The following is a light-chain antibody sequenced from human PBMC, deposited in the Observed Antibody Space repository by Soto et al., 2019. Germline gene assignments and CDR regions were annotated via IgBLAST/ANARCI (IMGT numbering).Light chain of an antibody. CDR3: SSYVGSNNLV. CDR2: EVS. CDR1: SSDVGGYSY. J-gene: IGLJ2*01. Sequence: QSALTQPPSASGSPGQSVIISCSGASSDVGGYSYVSWYQQHPGKAPKLMIYEVSKRPSGVTDRFSGSKSGNTASLTVSGLQAEDEADYYCSSYVGSNNLVFGGGAKLTVL. V-gene: IGLV2-8*01.